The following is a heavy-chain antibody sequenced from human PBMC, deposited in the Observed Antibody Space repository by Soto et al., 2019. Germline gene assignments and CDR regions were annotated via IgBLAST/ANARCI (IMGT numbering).Heavy chain of an antibody. CDR1: GFTFSSYA. CDR3: AKDQITMVRGTGDQFFDY. V-gene: IGHV3-23*01. CDR2: ISGSGGST. Sequence: GGSLRLSCAASGFTFSSYAMSWVRQAPGKGLEWVSAISGSGGSTYYADSVKGRFTISRDNSKNTLYLQMNSLRAEDTAVYYCAKDQITMVRGTGDQFFDYWGQGTLVTVSS. J-gene: IGHJ4*02. D-gene: IGHD3-10*01.